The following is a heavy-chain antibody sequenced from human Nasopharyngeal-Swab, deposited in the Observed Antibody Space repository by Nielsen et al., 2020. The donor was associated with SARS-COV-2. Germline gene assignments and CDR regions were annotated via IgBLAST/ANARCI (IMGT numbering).Heavy chain of an antibody. D-gene: IGHD3-16*01. CDR1: GFTFSSYG. V-gene: IGHV3-30*02. Sequence: GESLKISCAASGFTFSSYGMHWVRQAPGKGLEWVAFIRYDGSNKYYADSVKGRFTISRDNSKNTLYLQMNSLRAEDTAVYYCARDRGGYGDYVDYWGQGTLVTVSS. CDR2: IRYDGSNK. J-gene: IGHJ4*02. CDR3: ARDRGGYGDYVDY.